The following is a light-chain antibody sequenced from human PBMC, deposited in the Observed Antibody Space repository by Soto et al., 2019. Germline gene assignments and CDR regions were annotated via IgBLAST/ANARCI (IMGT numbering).Light chain of an antibody. CDR2: GAS. CDR3: HQYKDWPPCT. V-gene: IGKV3-15*01. CDR1: QSVNNN. Sequence: EIVMTQSPATLSVSPGERATLSCRTSQSVNNNLAWYQQKPGQAPRLLIYGASTRATGIPARFSGSGFGTDFTLTISSLQSEDFAIYYCHQYKDWPPCTFGQGTKVEVK. J-gene: IGKJ1*01.